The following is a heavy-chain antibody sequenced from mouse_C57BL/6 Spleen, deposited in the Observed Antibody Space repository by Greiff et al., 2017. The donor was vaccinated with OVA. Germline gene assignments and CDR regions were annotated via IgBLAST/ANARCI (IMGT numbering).Heavy chain of an antibody. J-gene: IGHJ2*01. CDR1: GYSFTGYY. V-gene: IGHV1-42*01. CDR3: AHGGSDY. CDR2: INPSTGGT. Sequence: VQLKQSGPELVKPGASVKISCKASGYSFTGYYMNWVKQSPEKSLEWIGEINPSTGGTTYNQKFKAKATLTVDKSSSTAYMQLKGLTSEDSAVYYCAHGGSDYWGQGTTLTVSS.